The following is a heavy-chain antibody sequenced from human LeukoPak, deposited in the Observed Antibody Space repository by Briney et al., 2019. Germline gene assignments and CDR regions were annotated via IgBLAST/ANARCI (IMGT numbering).Heavy chain of an antibody. CDR1: GFTFSSYW. D-gene: IGHD1-1*01. CDR2: IKQDGSNK. CDR3: ARGTAWNGDYFDY. V-gene: IGHV3-7*01. Sequence: GGSLRLSCAASGFTFSSYWMSWVRQAPGKGLEWVANIKQDGSNKYYADSVKGRFTISRDNSKNTLYLQMNSLRAEDTAVYYCARGTAWNGDYFDYWGQGTLVTVSS. J-gene: IGHJ4*02.